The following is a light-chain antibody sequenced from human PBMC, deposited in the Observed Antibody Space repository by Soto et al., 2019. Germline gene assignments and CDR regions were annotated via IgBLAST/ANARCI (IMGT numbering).Light chain of an antibody. Sequence: DIPMTQSPSSLSASIGDRVTITCRASHDINNFLAWFQQKPGKAPKSLISAASSLQSGVPSKFSGSGSGTDFTLTISSPQPEDSATYYCQQYKSYPVTFGQGTRLEIK. CDR3: QQYKSYPVT. V-gene: IGKV1-16*02. CDR2: AAS. CDR1: HDINNF. J-gene: IGKJ5*01.